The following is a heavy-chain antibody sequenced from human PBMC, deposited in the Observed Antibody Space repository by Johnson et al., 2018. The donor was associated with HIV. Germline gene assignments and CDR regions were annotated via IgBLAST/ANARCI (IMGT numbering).Heavy chain of an antibody. J-gene: IGHJ3*02. V-gene: IGHV3-9*01. D-gene: IGHD2-15*01. CDR1: GFTFDDYA. CDR2: ISCNSGSI. CDR3: AKDPGRRDPHAFDI. Sequence: QLVESGGGLVQPGRSLRLSCAASGFTFDDYAMHWVRQAPGKGLEWVSGISCNSGSIGYADSVKGRFTISRDNAKNSLYLQMNSLRAEDTAVYYCAKDPGRRDPHAFDIWGQGTMVTVSS.